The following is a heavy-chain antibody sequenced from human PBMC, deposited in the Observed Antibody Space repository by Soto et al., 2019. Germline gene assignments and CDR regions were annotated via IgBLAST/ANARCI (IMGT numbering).Heavy chain of an antibody. Sequence: GGSLRLSCAASGFTFSSYAMSWVRQAPGKGLEWVSAISGSGGSTYYADSVKGRFTISRDNSKNTLYLQMNSLRAEDRAVYYCAKVPSPVCSGGSCYSDYWGQGTLVTVSS. J-gene: IGHJ4*02. CDR3: AKVPSPVCSGGSCYSDY. CDR1: GFTFSSYA. V-gene: IGHV3-23*01. CDR2: ISGSGGST. D-gene: IGHD2-15*01.